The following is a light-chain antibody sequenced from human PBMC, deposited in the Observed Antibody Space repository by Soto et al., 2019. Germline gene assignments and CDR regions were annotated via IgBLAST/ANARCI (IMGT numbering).Light chain of an antibody. CDR1: SSDVGGYNY. CDR2: DVT. V-gene: IGLV2-14*03. Sequence: SALTQPASVFGSPGPSLTISCTGTSSDVGGYNYVSWYQHHPGKAPKLIIYDVTNRPSGVSNPFSGSKSGNTASLTISGLQPEDEADYYYSSYTTSNTRQIVFGTGTKVTVL. J-gene: IGLJ1*01. CDR3: SSYTTSNTRQIV.